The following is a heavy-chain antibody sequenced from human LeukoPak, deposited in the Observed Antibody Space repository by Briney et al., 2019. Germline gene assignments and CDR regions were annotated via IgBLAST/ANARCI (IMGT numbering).Heavy chain of an antibody. Sequence: SETLSLTCIVSGASISSDYWIWIRQPPGKGLEWFGYIFFSGSTNYNPSLKSRVTMSVDTSKNQFSLNLSSVTAADTAVYYCARGEMATIEDAFDIWGQGTMVTVSS. CDR3: ARGEMATIEDAFDI. V-gene: IGHV4-59*01. CDR2: IFFSGST. J-gene: IGHJ3*02. CDR1: GASISSDY. D-gene: IGHD5-24*01.